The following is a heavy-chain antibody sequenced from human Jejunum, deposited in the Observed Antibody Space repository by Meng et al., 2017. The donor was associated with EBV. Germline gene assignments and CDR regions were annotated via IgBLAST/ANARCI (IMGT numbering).Heavy chain of an antibody. CDR3: ARGGGRPEY. V-gene: IGHV4-59*01. D-gene: IGHD3-10*01. CDR2: IYYSVST. J-gene: IGHJ4*02. Sequence: TLSPTCTXXXAXLSNFYWSWYXKRPGKGREXIGYIYYSVSTNYNPSLKSRVTISVDTSKNQFSLSLSSVTAADTAVYYCARGGGRPEYWGQGILVTVSS. CDR1: XAXLSNFY.